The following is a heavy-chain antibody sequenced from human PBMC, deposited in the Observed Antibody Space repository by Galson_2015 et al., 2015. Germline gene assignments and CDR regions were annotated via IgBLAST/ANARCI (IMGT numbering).Heavy chain of an antibody. CDR1: GFTVSSNY. CDR3: AKDTAPFMAEYFQH. Sequence: SLRLSCAASGFTVSSNYMSWVRQAPGKGLEWVSVIYSGGSTYYADSVKGRFTISRDNSKNTLYLQMNSLRAEDTAVYYCAKDTAPFMAEYFQHWGQGTLVTVSS. J-gene: IGHJ1*01. V-gene: IGHV3-53*01. CDR2: IYSGGST. D-gene: IGHD3-10*01.